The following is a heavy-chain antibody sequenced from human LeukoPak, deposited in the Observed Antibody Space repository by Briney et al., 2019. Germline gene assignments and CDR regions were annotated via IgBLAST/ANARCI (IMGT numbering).Heavy chain of an antibody. CDR3: ASYYDSSGYFDAFDI. CDR2: IKQDGSEK. CDR1: GFTFSSYW. Sequence: GGSLRLSCAASGFTFSSYWMSWVRQAPGKGLEWEANIKQDGSEKYYVDSVKGRFTISRDNAKNSLYLQMNSLRAEDTAVYYCASYYDSSGYFDAFDIWGQGTMVTVSS. V-gene: IGHV3-7*05. D-gene: IGHD3-22*01. J-gene: IGHJ3*02.